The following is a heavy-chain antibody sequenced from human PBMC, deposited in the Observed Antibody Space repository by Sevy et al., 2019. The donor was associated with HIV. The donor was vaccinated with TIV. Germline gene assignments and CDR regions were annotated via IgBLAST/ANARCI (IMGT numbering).Heavy chain of an antibody. J-gene: IGHJ4*02. CDR2: TSARDSST. V-gene: IGHV3-23*01. D-gene: IGHD2-2*01. CDR1: GFTFSDYA. Sequence: GGSLRLSCVASGFTFSDYAVSWVRQAPGKVLEWVAATSARDSSTYHADSVRGRFTISRDNSKNTLYLQMNSLRAEDTAVYYCAKAPDPSCKSTRCYYFDYWGQGALVTVSS. CDR3: AKAPDPSCKSTRCYYFDY.